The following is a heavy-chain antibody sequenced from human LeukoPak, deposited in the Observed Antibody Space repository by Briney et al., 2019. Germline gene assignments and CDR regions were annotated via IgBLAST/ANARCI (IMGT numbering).Heavy chain of an antibody. D-gene: IGHD2-21*01. CDR2: IYSGGST. V-gene: IGHV3-53*01. J-gene: IGHJ6*02. Sequence: GGSLRLSCAASGFTVSLNYMNWVRQAPGKGLEWVPIIYSGGSTYYADSVKGRFTISRDNSKNTLYLQMNSLRAEDTAVYYCARDASVAVPTYYYGMDVWGQGTTVTVSS. CDR1: GFTVSLNY. CDR3: ARDASVAVPTYYYGMDV.